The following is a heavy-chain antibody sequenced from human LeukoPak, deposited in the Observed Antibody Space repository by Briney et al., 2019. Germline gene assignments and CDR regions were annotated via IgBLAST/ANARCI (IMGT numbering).Heavy chain of an antibody. J-gene: IGHJ6*03. V-gene: IGHV3-20*04. CDR1: GFSFDDLG. D-gene: IGHD6-6*01. Sequence: GGSLRLSCAASGFSFDDLGMTWVRQVPGKGLEWVAGINWNGASTGYADSVRGRFTISRDNAKNSLYLQMNSLRAEDTALYYCARAVCPTIKFCDSSYFMDVWAKGPRSTPP. CDR2: INWNGAST. CDR3: ARAVCPTIKFCDSSYFMDV.